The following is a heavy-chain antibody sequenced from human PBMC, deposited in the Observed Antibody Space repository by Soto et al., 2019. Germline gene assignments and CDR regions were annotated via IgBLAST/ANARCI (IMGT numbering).Heavy chain of an antibody. CDR1: GGSFSDYY. CDR3: ARKVVGLAVTQD. V-gene: IGHV4-34*01. D-gene: IGHD6-19*01. CDR2: FKHSGGT. J-gene: IGHJ4*02. Sequence: QVHLQQWGAGLLKPSETLSLTCGVYGGSFSDYYWSWIRQSPGKGLEWIGEFKHSGGTNYSPSLTGRVTISADTSKKQLSLKLTSVTAADTAVYYCARKVVGLAVTQDWGQGTLVTVSS.